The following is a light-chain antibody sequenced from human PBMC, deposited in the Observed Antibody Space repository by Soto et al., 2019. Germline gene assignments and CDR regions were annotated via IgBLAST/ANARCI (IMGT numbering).Light chain of an antibody. CDR3: SSYTSSTNYV. CDR1: SSDVGDYNY. J-gene: IGLJ1*01. Sequence: QSALTQPASVSGPPGQSITISCTGTSSDVGDYNYVSWYQQHPGKAPKLMIYEVSNRPSGVSNRFSGSKSGNTASLTISGLQAEDEADYYSSSYTSSTNYVFGTGTKVTVL. CDR2: EVS. V-gene: IGLV2-14*01.